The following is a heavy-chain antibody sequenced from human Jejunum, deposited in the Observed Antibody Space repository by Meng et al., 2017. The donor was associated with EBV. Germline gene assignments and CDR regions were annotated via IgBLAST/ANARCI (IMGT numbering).Heavy chain of an antibody. V-gene: IGHV3-15*01. CDR2: IKRTTDGGTT. CDR3: TDVGGDMI. Sequence: GRVVVSWGGLVKPGESHRLSCAASGFTFTNSHMTWVRPAPGKGLEWGGRIKRTTDGGTTDYAAPVKGRFTISRDDSKNTLYLQMNSLKTEDTAVYYCTDVGGDMIWGQGILVTVSS. J-gene: IGHJ4*02. D-gene: IGHD3-16*01. CDR1: GFTFTNSH.